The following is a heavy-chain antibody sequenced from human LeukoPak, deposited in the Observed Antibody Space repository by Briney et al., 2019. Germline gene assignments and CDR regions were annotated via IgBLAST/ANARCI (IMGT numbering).Heavy chain of an antibody. J-gene: IGHJ6*03. CDR2: IKQDGSEK. CDR3: ARIRFGESYAPKSYYYYYMDV. D-gene: IGHD3-10*01. Sequence: PGGSLRLSCAASGFTVSSNYMSWVRQAPGKGLEWVANIKQDGSEKYYVDSVKGRFTISRDNAKNSLYLQMNSLRAEDTAVYYCARIRFGESYAPKSYYYYYMDVWGKGTTVTISS. V-gene: IGHV3-7*01. CDR1: GFTVSSNY.